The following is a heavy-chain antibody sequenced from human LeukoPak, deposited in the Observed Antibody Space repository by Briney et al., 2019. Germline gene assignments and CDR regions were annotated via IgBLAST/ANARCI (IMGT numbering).Heavy chain of an antibody. CDR1: GFTFDDYA. CDR3: ARDFFLGGYYDSSGYYLRPPLGY. CDR2: ISWNSDKI. D-gene: IGHD3-22*01. Sequence: PGGSLRLSCAASGFTFDDYAMHWVRQAPGKGLEWVSGISWNSDKIGYADSVKGRFTISRDNGKNSLYLQMNSLRAEDTAVYYCARDFFLGGYYDSSGYYLRPPLGYWGQGTLVTVSS. V-gene: IGHV3-9*01. J-gene: IGHJ4*02.